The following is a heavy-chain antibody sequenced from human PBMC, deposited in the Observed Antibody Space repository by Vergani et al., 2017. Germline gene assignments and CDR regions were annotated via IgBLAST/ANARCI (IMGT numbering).Heavy chain of an antibody. J-gene: IGHJ4*02. CDR3: TTDLDLYGYKNDY. Sequence: EVQLVESGGGLVKPGGSLRLSCAASGFTFSNAWMNWVRQAPGKGLEWVGRIKSKTDGGTTDYAAPMKGRFTISRDDSKNTLYLQMNSLKTEDTAVYYCTTDLDLYGYKNDYWGQGTLVTVSS. CDR1: GFTFSNAW. D-gene: IGHD5-24*01. V-gene: IGHV3-15*07. CDR2: IKSKTDGGTT.